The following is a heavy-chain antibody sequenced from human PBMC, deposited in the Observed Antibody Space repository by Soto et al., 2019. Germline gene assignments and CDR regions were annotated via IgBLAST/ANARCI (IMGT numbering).Heavy chain of an antibody. Sequence: QVQLVQSGAEVKKPGSSVKVSCKASGGTFSSYAISWVRQAPGQGLEWMGGIIPIFGTANSAQKFQGRVTITAAESPSTAYMELSSLRSEDTAVYYCARDGGRGYSYGLGGGYYYGMDVWGQGTTVTVSS. CDR2: IIPIFGTA. V-gene: IGHV1-69*12. CDR3: ARDGGRGYSYGLGGGYYYGMDV. J-gene: IGHJ6*02. CDR1: GGTFSSYA. D-gene: IGHD5-18*01.